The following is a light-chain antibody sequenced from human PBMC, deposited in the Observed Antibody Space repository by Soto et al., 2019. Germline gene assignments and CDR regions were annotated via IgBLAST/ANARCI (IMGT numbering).Light chain of an antibody. V-gene: IGKV3-11*01. J-gene: IGKJ2*01. CDR2: DAF. Sequence: EIVLTQSPATLSLSPGEGVTLSCRASQSVSSYLAWYQQKPGQAPRLLIYDAFTRATGIPDRFSGSGSGTDFTLTISSLEPEDFAVYDCQQRSNWHPEFTFGQGTKLEI. CDR1: QSVSSY. CDR3: QQRSNWHPEFT.